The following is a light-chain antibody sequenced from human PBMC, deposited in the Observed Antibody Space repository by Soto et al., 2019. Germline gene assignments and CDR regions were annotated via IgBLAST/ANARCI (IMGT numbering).Light chain of an antibody. J-gene: IGKJ2*01. CDR1: QSVSSRY. Sequence: EIVLTQSPGTLSLSPGERATLSCRASQSVSSRYLAWYQQKPGQAPRLLIYGASNRATGIPDRFSGSGSGTDFTLTLSRLGPEDFAVYFCQQYGSSPPFTFGQGTKVEIK. CDR3: QQYGSSPPFT. CDR2: GAS. V-gene: IGKV3-20*01.